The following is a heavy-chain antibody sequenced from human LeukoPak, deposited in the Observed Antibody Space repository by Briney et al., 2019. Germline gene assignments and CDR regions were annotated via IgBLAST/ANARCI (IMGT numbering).Heavy chain of an antibody. V-gene: IGHV1-69*01. CDR3: AKKTGDCSSTSCERDYYYYYMDV. CDR2: IIPIFGTA. Sequence: GASVKVSRKASGGTFSSYAISWVRQAPGQGLEWMGGIIPIFGTANYAQKFQGRVTITADESTSTAYMELSSLRSEDTAVYYCAKKTGDCSSTSCERDYYYYYMDVWGKGTTVTVSS. CDR1: GGTFSSYA. D-gene: IGHD2-2*01. J-gene: IGHJ6*03.